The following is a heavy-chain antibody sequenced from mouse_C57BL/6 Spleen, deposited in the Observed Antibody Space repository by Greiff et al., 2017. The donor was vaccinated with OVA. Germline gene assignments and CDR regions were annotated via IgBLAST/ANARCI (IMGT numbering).Heavy chain of an antibody. CDR3: ARSDYYDFLWFAY. V-gene: IGHV1-53*01. CDR2: INPSNGGT. CDR1: GYTFTSYW. J-gene: IGHJ3*01. D-gene: IGHD2-4*01. Sequence: VQLQQPGTELVKPGASVKLSCKASGYTFTSYWMHWVKQRPGQGLEWIGNINPSNGGTNYNEKFKSKATLTVDKSSSTAYMQLSSLTSEDSAVYYCARSDYYDFLWFAYWGQGTLVTVSA.